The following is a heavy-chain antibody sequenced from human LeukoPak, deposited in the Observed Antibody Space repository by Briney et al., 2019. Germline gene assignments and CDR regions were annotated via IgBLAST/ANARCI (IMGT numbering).Heavy chain of an antibody. V-gene: IGHV3-48*02. CDR2: IYRSGTTI. CDR3: ARDPHALDY. Sequence: GGSLRLSCAAYGLSFSTYSMNWVRQAPGKGLEWVSYIYRSGTTIYYADSVKGRFTISRDNAKNSLYLQMNSLRDEDTAVYYCARDPHALDYWGQGTLVTVSS. CDR1: GLSFSTYS. J-gene: IGHJ4*02.